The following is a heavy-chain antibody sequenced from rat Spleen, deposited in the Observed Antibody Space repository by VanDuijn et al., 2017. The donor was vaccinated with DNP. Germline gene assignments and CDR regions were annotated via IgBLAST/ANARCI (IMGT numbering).Heavy chain of an antibody. J-gene: IGHJ2*01. V-gene: IGHV5-7*01. CDR1: GFTFSNYD. CDR2: ISYDGSST. Sequence: EVQLVESGGGLVQPGRSMKLSCAASGFTFSNYDMAWVRQAPKKGLEWVATISYDGSSTYYRDSVKGRFTISRDNAKSTLYLQMDSLRSEDTATYYCTTDLSSPYWGQGVMVTVSS. D-gene: IGHD1-2*01. CDR3: TTDLSSPY.